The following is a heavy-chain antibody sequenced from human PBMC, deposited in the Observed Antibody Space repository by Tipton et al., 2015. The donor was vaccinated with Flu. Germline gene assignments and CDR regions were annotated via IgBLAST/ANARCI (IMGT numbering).Heavy chain of an antibody. V-gene: IGHV4-59*01. J-gene: IGHJ6*02. CDR2: ISYTGRP. Sequence: TLSLTCPVSDGSITGYYWSWIRRPPGKGLEYIGFISYTGRPNYNPSLKSRLAISLDASNHQFSLRLRSVSAADSAVYYCARGVIRGDHSYGFDVWGQGTTVTVSS. D-gene: IGHD2-21*01. CDR3: ARGVIRGDHSYGFDV. CDR1: DGSITGYY.